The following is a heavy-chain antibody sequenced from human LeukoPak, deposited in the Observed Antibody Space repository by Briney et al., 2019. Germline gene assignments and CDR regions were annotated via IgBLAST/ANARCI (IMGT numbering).Heavy chain of an antibody. Sequence: GGSLRLSCAASGFTFSSYWMSWVRQAPGKGLEWVANIKQDGSEKYYVDSVKGRFTISRDNTKKSLYLQINSLRAEDTAVYYCARDRTTIFGVVLDYWGQGTLVTVSS. V-gene: IGHV3-7*01. CDR3: ARDRTTIFGVVLDY. CDR2: IKQDGSEK. CDR1: GFTFSSYW. J-gene: IGHJ4*02. D-gene: IGHD3-3*01.